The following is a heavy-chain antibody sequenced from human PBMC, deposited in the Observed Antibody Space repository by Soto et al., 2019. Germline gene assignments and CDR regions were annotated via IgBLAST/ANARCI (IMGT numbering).Heavy chain of an antibody. J-gene: IGHJ4*02. D-gene: IGHD6-13*01. Sequence: QVQLQESGPGLVTPSETLSLTCAVSGGSISSYYWSWVRQPPGKGLEWIGYIYYSGSTNYNPSLESRVTISVDPSKNQFSLKVNSVTAADTAVYYCAGGGLVSAGTLDYWGQGTLVTVSS. CDR2: IYYSGST. CDR1: GGSISSYY. V-gene: IGHV4-59*03. CDR3: AGGGLVSAGTLDY.